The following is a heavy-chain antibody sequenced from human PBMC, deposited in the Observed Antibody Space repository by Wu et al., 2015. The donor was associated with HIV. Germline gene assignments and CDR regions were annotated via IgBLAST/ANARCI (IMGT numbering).Heavy chain of an antibody. J-gene: IGHJ4*03. Sequence: QVHLVQSGAEVKKPGASVKVSCKASGYIFTGFYLHWVRLAPGQGLEWMGWIDPNSDDTKYAQKFQGRVTMTRDTSINTVYMELSRLRSDDTALYYCVRDSRGNHMSLFFDYVGRRGTRSPSP. V-gene: IGHV1-2*02. CDR2: IDPNSDDT. CDR3: VRDSRGNHMSLFFDY. D-gene: IGHD1-14*01. CDR1: GYIFTGFY.